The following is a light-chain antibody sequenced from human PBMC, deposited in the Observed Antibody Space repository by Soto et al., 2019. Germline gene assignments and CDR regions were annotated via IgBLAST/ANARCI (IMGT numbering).Light chain of an antibody. CDR3: QQYGSSPLT. J-gene: IGKJ4*01. CDR2: HAS. V-gene: IGKV3-20*01. CDR1: QSFGNSK. Sequence: EIVLTQSPGTLSLSPGETATLSYRASQSFGNSKLAWYQHKFHQAPRLLIYHASSRATGIADRFSGSGSGTDFTLTISSLEPEDLAVYYCQQYGSSPLTFGGGTKVEIK.